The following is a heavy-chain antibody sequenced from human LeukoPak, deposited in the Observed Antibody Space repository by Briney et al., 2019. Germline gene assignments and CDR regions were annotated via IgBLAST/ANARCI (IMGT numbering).Heavy chain of an antibody. J-gene: IGHJ4*02. CDR2: ISYSSSTI. V-gene: IGHV3-48*01. CDR3: TRGGSSSGY. Sequence: GGSLRLSCAASGFTFSSYSMNWVRQAPGKGLKWVSYISYSSSTIYYADSVKGRFTISRDNAKNSLYLQMNGLRAEDTAVYYCTRGGSSSGYWGQGTLVTVSS. D-gene: IGHD6-6*01. CDR1: GFTFSSYS.